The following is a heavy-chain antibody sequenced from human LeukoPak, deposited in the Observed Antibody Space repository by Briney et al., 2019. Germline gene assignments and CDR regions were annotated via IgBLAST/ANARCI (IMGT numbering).Heavy chain of an antibody. CDR1: GFTFSSYG. V-gene: IGHV3-30*18. CDR2: ISYDGSNK. CDR3: AKALSSGFDY. D-gene: IGHD6-19*01. J-gene: IGHJ4*02. Sequence: PGRSLRLSCAASGFTFSSYGMHWVRQAPGKGLEWVAVISYDGSNKYYADSVKGRFTISRDNSKNTLYLQMDSLRAEDTAVYYCAKALSSGFDYWGQGTLVTVSS.